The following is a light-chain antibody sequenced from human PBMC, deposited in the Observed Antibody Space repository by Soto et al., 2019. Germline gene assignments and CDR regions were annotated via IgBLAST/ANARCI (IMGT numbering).Light chain of an antibody. V-gene: IGKV1-5*03. CDR1: QSISNW. Sequence: DLQMTQSPSTLSASVGDRVTITCRASQSISNWLAWYQQKPGKAPNLLIYKASSLESGVPSRFRGRGSGTEFTLTISSLQPDDCATYYCQQYNSYPVTFGQGTKLEIK. CDR3: QQYNSYPVT. CDR2: KAS. J-gene: IGKJ2*01.